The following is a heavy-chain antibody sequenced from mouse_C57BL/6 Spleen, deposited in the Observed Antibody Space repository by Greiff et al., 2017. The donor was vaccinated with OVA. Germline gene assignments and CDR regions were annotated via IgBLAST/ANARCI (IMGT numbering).Heavy chain of an antibody. Sequence: QVQLKESGPGLVQPSQSLSITCTVSGFSLTSYGVHWVRQSPGKGLEWLGVIWRGGSTDYNAAFMSRLSITKDNSKSQVFVKRNSLQADDTAIYDCARKGAGTSAMDYWGQGTSVTVSS. CDR2: IWRGGST. D-gene: IGHD4-1*01. CDR3: ARKGAGTSAMDY. J-gene: IGHJ4*01. V-gene: IGHV2-5*01. CDR1: GFSLTSYG.